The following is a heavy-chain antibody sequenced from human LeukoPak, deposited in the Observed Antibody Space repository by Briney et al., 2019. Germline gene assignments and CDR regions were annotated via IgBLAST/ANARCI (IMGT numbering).Heavy chain of an antibody. CDR1: GYTFTGYY. Sequence: ASVKVSCKASGYTFTGYYMHWVRQAPGQGLEWMGWINPNSGGTNYAQKFQGSVTMTRDTSISTAYMELSRLRSDDTAVYYCARDRTSGWYYFDYWGQGTLVTVSS. V-gene: IGHV1-2*02. CDR2: INPNSGGT. D-gene: IGHD6-19*01. J-gene: IGHJ4*02. CDR3: ARDRTSGWYYFDY.